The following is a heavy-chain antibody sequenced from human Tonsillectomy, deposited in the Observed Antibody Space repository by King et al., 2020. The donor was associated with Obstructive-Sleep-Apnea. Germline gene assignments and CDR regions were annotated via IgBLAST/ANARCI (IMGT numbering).Heavy chain of an antibody. CDR3: ARHQSRSGRYYPDY. D-gene: IGHD1-26*01. CDR1: GGTFSSYA. V-gene: IGHV5-51*01. CDR2: IYPGDSDT. Sequence: QLVQSGAEVKKPGSSVKVSCKASGGTFSSYAISWVRQAPGQGLGWMGGIIYPGDSDTRYSPSFQGQVTISADKSISTAYLQWSSLKASDTAMYYCARHQSRSGRYYPDYWGQGTLVTVSS. J-gene: IGHJ4*02.